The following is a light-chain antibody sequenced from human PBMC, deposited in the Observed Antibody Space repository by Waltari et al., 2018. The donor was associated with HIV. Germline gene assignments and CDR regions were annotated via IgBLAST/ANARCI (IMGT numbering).Light chain of an antibody. J-gene: IGLJ3*02. Sequence: QSALTQPASVSAFPGQSLTISCPGPDSAIRFSDFVSWYRQDPGKAPQLVMYSVNTRPSETSSRFSGLKSGNTASLRISGLQFEDEGDYYCSSYTSPNTLLFGGGTKLTV. CDR3: SSYTSPNTLL. CDR1: DSAIRFSDF. V-gene: IGLV2-14*01. CDR2: SVN.